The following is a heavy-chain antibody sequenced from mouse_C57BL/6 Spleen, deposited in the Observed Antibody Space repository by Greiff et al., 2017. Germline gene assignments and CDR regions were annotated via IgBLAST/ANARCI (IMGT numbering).Heavy chain of an antibody. CDR2: IDPSDSYT. V-gene: IGHV1-69*01. CDR1: GYTFTSYW. Sequence: QVQLQQPGAELVMPGASVKLSCKASGYTFTSYWMHWVKQRPGQGLEWIGEIDPSDSYTNYNQKFKGKSTLTVDKSSSPAYMQLSSLTSEDSAVYYCARFPHYYGSSYGYFDVWGTGTTVTVSS. D-gene: IGHD1-1*01. J-gene: IGHJ1*03. CDR3: ARFPHYYGSSYGYFDV.